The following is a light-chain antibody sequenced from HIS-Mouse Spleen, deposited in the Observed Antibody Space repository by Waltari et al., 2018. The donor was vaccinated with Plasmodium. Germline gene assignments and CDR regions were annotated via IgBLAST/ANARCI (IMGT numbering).Light chain of an antibody. V-gene: IGLV3-10*01. CDR1: ALPKKY. J-gene: IGLJ3*02. Sequence: SYELTQPPSVSVSPGQTARITCSGDALPKKYAYWYQQKSGQAPVLVIYEDSKRPAGIRVRFACSSSGTMATLTISGAQVEDEADYYCYSTDSSGNHRVFGGGTKLTVL. CDR2: EDS. CDR3: YSTDSSGNHRV.